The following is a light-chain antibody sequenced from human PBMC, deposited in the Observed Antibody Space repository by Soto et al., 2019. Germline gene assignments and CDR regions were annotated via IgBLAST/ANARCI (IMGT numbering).Light chain of an antibody. J-gene: IGKJ5*01. Sequence: VLTQSPSTLSLTPRERATLSCRASQSVSSYLAWYQQKPGQAPRLLISDASNRATGIPARFSGSGSGTDFTLTISSLEPEDFAVYYCQQHETLITFGQGARLEI. V-gene: IGKV3-11*01. CDR3: QQHETLIT. CDR2: DAS. CDR1: QSVSSY.